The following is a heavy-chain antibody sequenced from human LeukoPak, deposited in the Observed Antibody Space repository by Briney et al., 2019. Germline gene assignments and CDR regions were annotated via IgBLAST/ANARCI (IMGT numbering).Heavy chain of an antibody. CDR3: AKGYCGSTNCYGDY. CDR2: ISGSDGST. D-gene: IGHD2-2*01. J-gene: IGHJ4*02. Sequence: GGSLRLSCAASGFTFSTYAMSWVRQAPGKGLEWVSGISGSDGSTYYADSVKGRFTISRDNSKNTLYLQMNSPRAEDTAVYYCAKGYCGSTNCYGDYWGQGTPVTVSS. V-gene: IGHV3-23*01. CDR1: GFTFSTYA.